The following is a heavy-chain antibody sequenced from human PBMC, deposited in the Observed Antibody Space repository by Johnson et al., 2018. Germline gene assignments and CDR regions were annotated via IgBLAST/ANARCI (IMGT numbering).Heavy chain of an antibody. CDR1: GFTFSSYS. D-gene: IGHD1-14*01. Sequence: VQLVESGGGLVKPGGSLRLSCAASGFTFSSYSMNWVRQAPGKGLEWVSSISRSRTYIDYVGSVKGRFTISRDNANNSVFLQMDSLRVEDTAVYYCGRDSVGSWNHPEFVQWWGQGTPVSVTS. CDR2: ISRSRTYI. V-gene: IGHV3-21*01. J-gene: IGHJ1*01. CDR3: GRDSVGSWNHPEFVQW.